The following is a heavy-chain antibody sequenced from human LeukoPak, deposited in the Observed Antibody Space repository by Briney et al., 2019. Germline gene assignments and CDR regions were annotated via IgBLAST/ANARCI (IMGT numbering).Heavy chain of an antibody. CDR1: GYSISSGYY. J-gene: IGHJ4*02. Sequence: PSETLSLTCTVSGYSISSGYYWGWIRQPPGKGLEWIGSIYHSGSTYYNPSLKSRVTISVDTSKNQFSLKLSSVTAADTAVYYCARVGTMVRSWGQGTLVTVSS. D-gene: IGHD3-10*01. CDR2: IYHSGST. CDR3: ARVGTMVRS. V-gene: IGHV4-38-2*02.